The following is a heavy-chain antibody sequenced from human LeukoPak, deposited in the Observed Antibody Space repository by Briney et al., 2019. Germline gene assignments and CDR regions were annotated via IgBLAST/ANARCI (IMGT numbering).Heavy chain of an antibody. V-gene: IGHV1-18*01. CDR1: GYTFTSYG. CDR2: ISAYNGNT. Sequence: GASVKVSCKASGYTFTSYGISWVRQAPGQGLEWMGWISAYNGNTNYAQKLQGRVTMTTDTSTSTAYMELRSLRSDDTAVYYCARFSGGWPFYYYYYYYMDVWGKGTTVTVSS. J-gene: IGHJ6*03. D-gene: IGHD3-10*01. CDR3: ARFSGGWPFYYYYYYYMDV.